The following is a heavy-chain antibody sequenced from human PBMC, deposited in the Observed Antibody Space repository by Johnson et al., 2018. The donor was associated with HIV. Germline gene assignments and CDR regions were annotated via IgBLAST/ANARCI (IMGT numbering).Heavy chain of an antibody. V-gene: IGHV3-30*04. CDR3: AKDQSWIGTGHDTFDI. D-gene: IGHD1-1*01. Sequence: QVQLVESGGGVVQPGRSLRLSCAASGFTFSSYAMHWVRQAPGKGLEWVAVISYDGTSKYQADSVKGRFTISRDNSKNTLYLQMSSLGAEDTAVYYCAKDQSWIGTGHDTFDIWGQGTMVTVSS. CDR1: GFTFSSYA. J-gene: IGHJ3*02. CDR2: ISYDGTSK.